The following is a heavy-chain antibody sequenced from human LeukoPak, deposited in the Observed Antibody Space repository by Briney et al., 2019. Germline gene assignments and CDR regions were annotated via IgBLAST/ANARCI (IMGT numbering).Heavy chain of an antibody. V-gene: IGHV3-74*01. CDR2: ISNDESTI. CDR3: ARDVGT. D-gene: IGHD7-27*01. J-gene: IGHJ5*02. Sequence: GGSLRLSCTASGFSFSSYWMHWVRQAPGKGPVWVSLISNDESTIIYADSVKGRFTISRDNAKNTLYLQMSSLRAEDTAVYYCARDVGTWGQGTLVTVSS. CDR1: GFSFSSYW.